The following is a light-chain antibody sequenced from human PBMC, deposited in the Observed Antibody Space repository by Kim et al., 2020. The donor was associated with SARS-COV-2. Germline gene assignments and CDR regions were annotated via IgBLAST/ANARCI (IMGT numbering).Light chain of an antibody. Sequence: GKTVSISGTVSSGSIAGNYIQWYQQRPGSAPTTVIYDDNQRPSGVPARFSGSVDSSSTSASLTISGLKPEDEAEYYCQSYDNNIWVFGGGTQLTVL. CDR2: DDN. CDR3: QSYDNNIWV. V-gene: IGLV6-57*02. J-gene: IGLJ3*02. CDR1: SGSIAGNY.